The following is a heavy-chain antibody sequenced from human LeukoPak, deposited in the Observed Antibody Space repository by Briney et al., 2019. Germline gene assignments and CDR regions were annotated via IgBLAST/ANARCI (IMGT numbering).Heavy chain of an antibody. Sequence: PSETLSLTCTVSGGSISSYYWSWIRQPPGKGLEWIGYIYYSGSTNYNPSLKSRVTISVDTSKNQFSLKLSSVTAADTAVYYCARQGTYYYDSSGHAFDIWGQGTMVTVSS. CDR2: IYYSGST. J-gene: IGHJ3*02. CDR3: ARQGTYYYDSSGHAFDI. D-gene: IGHD3-22*01. CDR1: GGSISSYY. V-gene: IGHV4-59*08.